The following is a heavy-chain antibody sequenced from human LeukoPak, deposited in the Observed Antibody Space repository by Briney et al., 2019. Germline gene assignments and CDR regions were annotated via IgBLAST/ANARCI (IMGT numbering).Heavy chain of an antibody. CDR2: IKQDGSEK. D-gene: IGHD3-3*01. CDR3: ARGISTIFGVVPYFDY. V-gene: IGHV3-7*01. J-gene: IGHJ4*02. Sequence: GGSLRLSCAASGFTFSSYWMSWVRQAPGKGLEWVANIKQDGSEKYYVDSVKGRFTISRDNAKNSLYLQMNSLRAEDTAVYYCARGISTIFGVVPYFDYWGQGTLVTVSS. CDR1: GFTFSSYW.